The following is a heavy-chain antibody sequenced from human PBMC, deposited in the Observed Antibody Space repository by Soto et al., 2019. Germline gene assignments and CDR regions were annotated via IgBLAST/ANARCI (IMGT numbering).Heavy chain of an antibody. V-gene: IGHV3-11*06. CDR3: ARDSGSGRYSFDS. J-gene: IGHJ4*02. CDR2: IISSSSYT. CDR1: GVTLSDYY. Sequence: PXGSRRLSCAASGVTLSDYYMSWIRQAPGKGLEWVSYIISSSSYTNYADSVKGRFTISRDNAKNSLYLQMNSLRAEDTAVYYCARDSGSGRYSFDSWGQGTLVTVSS. D-gene: IGHD3-10*01.